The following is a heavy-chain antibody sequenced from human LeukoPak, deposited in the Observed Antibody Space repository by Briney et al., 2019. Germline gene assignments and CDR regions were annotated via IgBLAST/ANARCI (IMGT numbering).Heavy chain of an antibody. J-gene: IGHJ4*02. Sequence: KSGGSLRLSCAVSGFTFNNYGMHWVRQAPGKGLEWVAIISYDGSDKYYADSVKGRFTISRDNSKNTLYLQMNSLTAEDTAMYYCSKCSAMVYYFDYWVQGTLVTVSS. CDR1: GFTFNNYG. CDR2: ISYDGSDK. V-gene: IGHV3-30*18. D-gene: IGHD5-18*01. CDR3: SKCSAMVYYFDY.